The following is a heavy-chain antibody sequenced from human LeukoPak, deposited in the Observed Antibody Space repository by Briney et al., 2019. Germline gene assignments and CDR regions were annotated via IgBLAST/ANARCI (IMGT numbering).Heavy chain of an antibody. V-gene: IGHV1-2*02. J-gene: IGHJ6*03. Sequence: ASVKVSCKASGYTFTGYYMHWVRQAPGQGLEWMGWINPNSGGTNYAQKFQGRVTMTRDMSISTAYMELSSLRSEDTAVYFCATHSPEWRYSGYYNFYYMDVWGKGTTVTVSS. CDR2: INPNSGGT. D-gene: IGHD5-12*01. CDR3: ATHSPEWRYSGYYNFYYMDV. CDR1: GYTFTGYY.